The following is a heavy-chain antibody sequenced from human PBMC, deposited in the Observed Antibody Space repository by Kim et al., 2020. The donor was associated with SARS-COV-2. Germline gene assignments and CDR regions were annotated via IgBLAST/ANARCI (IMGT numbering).Heavy chain of an antibody. D-gene: IGHD2-2*01. Sequence: AQKFQCRVTMTRDTSTSTVYMELSSLRSEDTAVYYCARDLVVVPAAMGLDYWGQGTLVTVSS. V-gene: IGHV1-46*01. J-gene: IGHJ4*02. CDR3: ARDLVVVPAAMGLDY.